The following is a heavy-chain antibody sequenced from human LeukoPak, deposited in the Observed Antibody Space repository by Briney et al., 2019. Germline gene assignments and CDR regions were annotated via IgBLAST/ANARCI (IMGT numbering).Heavy chain of an antibody. CDR1: GFTFDNYA. CDR2: ISGGGDYT. CDR3: AKEGAVVGATHFHY. V-gene: IGHV3-23*02. J-gene: IGHJ4*02. D-gene: IGHD1-26*01. Sequence: GGSLRLSCAASGFTFDNYAMSWVRQAPGKGLEWVSAISGGGDYTFYGDSVTGRFTISRDNSKNTLYLQMNSLRAEDTAVYFCAKEGAVVGATHFHYWGQGTLVTVSS.